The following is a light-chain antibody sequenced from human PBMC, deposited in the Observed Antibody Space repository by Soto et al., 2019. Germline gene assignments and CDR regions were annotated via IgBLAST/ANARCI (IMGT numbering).Light chain of an antibody. CDR3: QQYNTSPLT. J-gene: IGKJ4*01. V-gene: IGKV1-5*03. Sequence: DIQMTQSPSTLSASVGDRVTITCRASQSITTWLAWYQQKPGKAPKLLIYKASSLEGGVPSRFSGSGSGTEFNITISILQPDDFATYYCQQYNTSPLTFGGGTTVEIK. CDR2: KAS. CDR1: QSITTW.